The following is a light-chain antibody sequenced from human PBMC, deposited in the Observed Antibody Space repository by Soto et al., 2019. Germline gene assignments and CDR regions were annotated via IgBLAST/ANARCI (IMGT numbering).Light chain of an antibody. Sequence: DFQMTQSPSILSASVGDRVSITCRASQSIHSWLAWYQQKPGRTPTLLIYKASTLQSGVPSRFSGSGSGTDFTLAISSLQPEDSATYYCLQDINYPWTFGQGTKVEIK. J-gene: IGKJ1*01. CDR1: QSIHSW. V-gene: IGKV1-5*03. CDR3: LQDINYPWT. CDR2: KAS.